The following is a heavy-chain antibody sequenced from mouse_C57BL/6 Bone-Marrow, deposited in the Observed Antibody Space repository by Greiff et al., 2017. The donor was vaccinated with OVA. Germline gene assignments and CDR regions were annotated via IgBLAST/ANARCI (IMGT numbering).Heavy chain of an antibody. CDR2: INPSNGGT. J-gene: IGHJ2*01. CDR3: AREERLGYFDY. V-gene: IGHV1-53*01. D-gene: IGHD4-1*01. CDR1: GYTFTSYW. Sequence: QVQLQQPGTELVKPGASVKLSCKASGYTFTSYWMHWVKQRPGQGLEWIGNINPSNGGTNYNEKFKSKATLTVDKSSSTAYMQLSSLTYEDSAVXYCAREERLGYFDYWGQGTTLTVSS.